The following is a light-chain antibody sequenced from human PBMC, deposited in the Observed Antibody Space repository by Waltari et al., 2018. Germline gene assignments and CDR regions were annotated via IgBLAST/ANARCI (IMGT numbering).Light chain of an antibody. V-gene: IGLV1-47*01. Sequence: QSVLTQPPSASGTPGPSVTISYSGRIPNIRTHCVYWYQQLPGTAPKLLIYLTQQRPSGFLDRVSASKSGPSASLAISGLRFEDEADYYCATRDEGPTVVFGGGTKLTVL. CDR2: LTQ. CDR3: ATRDEGPTVV. J-gene: IGLJ2*01. CDR1: IPNIRTHC.